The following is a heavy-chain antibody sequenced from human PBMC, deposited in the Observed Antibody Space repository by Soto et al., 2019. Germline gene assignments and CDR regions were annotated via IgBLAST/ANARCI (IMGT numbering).Heavy chain of an antibody. V-gene: IGHV4-39*01. CDR2: VYYSGST. CDR1: GGTVRGSSDY. D-gene: IGHD3-9*01. J-gene: IGHJ4*02. Sequence: SETLSLTCLVSGGTVRGSSDYWGWINKPPGKGLEWIGSVYYSGSTYYNPSLESRVTISVDKSKNQFSLKLMSLSAADTAVYYCGRLEGLATISYYFDYWGQGALVTVSS. CDR3: GRLEGLATISYYFDY.